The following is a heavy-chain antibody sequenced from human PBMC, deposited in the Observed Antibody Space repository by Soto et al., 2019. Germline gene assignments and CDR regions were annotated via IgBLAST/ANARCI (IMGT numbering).Heavy chain of an antibody. CDR3: ARGIKYGDSLYYYYGMDV. Sequence: ASVKVSCKASGYTFSAYYIHWVRQAPGQGLEWMGWINPKSGGTNNAQKFQGRVTMTSDKSISTASMELSRLTSDDTAVYYCARGIKYGDSLYYYYGMDVWGQGTTVTVSS. CDR2: INPKSGGT. V-gene: IGHV1-2*02. J-gene: IGHJ6*02. CDR1: GYTFSAYY. D-gene: IGHD4-17*01.